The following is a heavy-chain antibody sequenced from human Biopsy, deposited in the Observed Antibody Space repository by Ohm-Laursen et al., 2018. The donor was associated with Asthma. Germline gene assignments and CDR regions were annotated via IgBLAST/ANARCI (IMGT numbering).Heavy chain of an antibody. CDR3: VRVWGGSAFDI. CDR1: GFTFDDYA. CDR2: ISWNSGSL. J-gene: IGHJ3*02. Sequence: SLRLSCAASGFTFDDYAMNWVRQAPGKGLEWVSGISWNSGSLEYADSVKGRFTVSRDNAKRTLYLQMNSPRAEDTALYYCVRVWGGSAFDIWGQGTMVTVSS. D-gene: IGHD3-16*01. V-gene: IGHV3-9*01.